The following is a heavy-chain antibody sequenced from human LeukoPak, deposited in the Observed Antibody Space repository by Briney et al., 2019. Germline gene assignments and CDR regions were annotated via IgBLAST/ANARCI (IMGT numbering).Heavy chain of an antibody. J-gene: IGHJ3*02. D-gene: IGHD5-18*01. Sequence: SLTLSCSACGFSFYNFGLQRVGQAPGKGLKWVAVIWYDGNNKYYADSVKGRFTISRDNSKNTVYLQMNSLRADDTAVCYCAIGGYSYGHGLDSWRQGTMVTVS. V-gene: IGHV3-33*01. CDR1: GFSFYNFG. CDR2: IWYDGNNK. CDR3: AIGGYSYGHGLDS.